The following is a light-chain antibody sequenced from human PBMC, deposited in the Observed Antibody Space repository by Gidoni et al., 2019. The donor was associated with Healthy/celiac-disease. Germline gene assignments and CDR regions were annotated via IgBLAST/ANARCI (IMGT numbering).Light chain of an antibody. CDR2: GSS. CDR3: QQYGSSPQT. V-gene: IGKV3-20*01. CDR1: QSVSSSY. J-gene: IGKJ1*01. Sequence: EIVLTQSPGTLSLSPGDRATLSFRASQSVSSSYLAWYQQKPGQAPRLRIYGSSSRATGIPDRFSGIGSGTDFTLTISRLEPEDFAVYYCQQYGSSPQTFGQGTKVEIK.